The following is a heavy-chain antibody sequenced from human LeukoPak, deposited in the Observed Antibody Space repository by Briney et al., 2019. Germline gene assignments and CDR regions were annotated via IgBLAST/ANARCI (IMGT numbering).Heavy chain of an antibody. V-gene: IGHV4-34*01. CDR3: ARHRDGSGSYSPFDF. J-gene: IGHJ4*02. D-gene: IGHD3-10*01. CDR1: GGSFSGYY. Sequence: PSETLSLTCAVYGGSFSGYYWSWIRQPPGKGLEWIGEINHSGSTNYNPSLKSRVTMSVDTSKNQFSLRLSSVTAADTAMYYCARHRDGSGSYSPFDFWGQGTLVTVSS. CDR2: INHSGST.